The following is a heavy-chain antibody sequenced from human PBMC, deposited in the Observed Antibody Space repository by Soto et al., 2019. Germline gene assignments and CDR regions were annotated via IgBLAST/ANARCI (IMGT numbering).Heavy chain of an antibody. D-gene: IGHD2-15*01. Sequence: QVLLQESGPGLVKPSQTLSLTCTVSGDSISSVDYYWNWIRQHPGKGLEWIGHIYFSGSTYYNPSLKSRVTISVDTSKNQFSLKLNSVTAADTAVYYCATSPVVVVATTFFYFDYWGQGTLVTVSS. V-gene: IGHV4-31*03. CDR1: GDSISSVDYY. CDR2: IYFSGST. J-gene: IGHJ4*02. CDR3: ATSPVVVVATTFFYFDY.